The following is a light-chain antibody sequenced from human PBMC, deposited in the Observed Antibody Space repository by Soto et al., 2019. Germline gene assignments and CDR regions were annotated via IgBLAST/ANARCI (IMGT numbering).Light chain of an antibody. CDR2: EGS. J-gene: IGLJ2*01. Sequence: QSVLSEPASVSGSPGQTISISCNGTSSDVGTYNVVSWYKLHSGKAPKLMIYEGSKRSSGLPNRLSASKSSHTVPLTISELLAEDEADYYCGSFAGSTTLGFGGGTKGTVL. CDR1: SSDVGTYNV. CDR3: GSFAGSTTLG. V-gene: IGLV2-23*01.